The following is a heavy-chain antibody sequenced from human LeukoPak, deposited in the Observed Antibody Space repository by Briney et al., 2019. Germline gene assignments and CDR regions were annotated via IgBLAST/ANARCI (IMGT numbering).Heavy chain of an antibody. Sequence: SGPALVKPTQTLTLTCTFSGFSLSTSGMCVSWIRQPPGKALEWLARIDWDDDKYYSTSLKTRLTISKDTSKNQVVLTMTNMDPVGTATYFCARIPSPGIAAAGDAFDIWGQGTMVTVSS. J-gene: IGHJ3*02. CDR1: GFSLSTSGMC. D-gene: IGHD6-13*01. CDR3: ARIPSPGIAAAGDAFDI. V-gene: IGHV2-70*11. CDR2: IDWDDDK.